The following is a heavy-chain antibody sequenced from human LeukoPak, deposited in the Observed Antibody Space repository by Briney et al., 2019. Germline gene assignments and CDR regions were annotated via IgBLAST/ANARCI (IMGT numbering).Heavy chain of an antibody. CDR1: GYTFTSYD. Sequence: ASVKVSCEGSGYTFTSYDINWVRQATGQGLEWMGWISPNSDDTGYAQKFQGRITITRNTPLSTVYMELNNLRSEDTAVYYGARTPPGGDVDHWGEGTLVTVFS. J-gene: IGHJ4*02. CDR3: ARTPPGGDVDH. V-gene: IGHV1-8*01. CDR2: ISPNSDDT. D-gene: IGHD3-16*01.